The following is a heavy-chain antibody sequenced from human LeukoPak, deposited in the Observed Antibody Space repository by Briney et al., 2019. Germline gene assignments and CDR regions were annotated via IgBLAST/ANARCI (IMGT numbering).Heavy chain of an antibody. J-gene: IGHJ5*02. D-gene: IGHD3-10*01. CDR2: ISDSGGST. CDR1: GFTFSSYA. V-gene: IGHV3-23*01. CDR3: AKDLNDYYGSGSYYPNWFDP. Sequence: PGGSLRLSCAASGFTFSSYAMSWVRQAPGKGLEWVSAISDSGGSTYYADSVKGRFTISRDNSKNTLYLQMNSLRAEDTAVYYCAKDLNDYYGSGSYYPNWFDPWGQGTLVTVSS.